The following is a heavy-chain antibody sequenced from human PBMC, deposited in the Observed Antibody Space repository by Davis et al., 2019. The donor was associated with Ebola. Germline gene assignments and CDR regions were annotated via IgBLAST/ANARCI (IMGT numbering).Heavy chain of an antibody. CDR2: ILQTGDT. CDR1: GGSLRSSNW. J-gene: IGHJ4*02. V-gene: IGHV4-4*02. Sequence: MPSETLSLTCTVSGGSLRSSNWWRWVRQSPGQGLEWIGEILQTGDTNYSPSLKGRVTISADTSRNQFSLKLTSVTAADTAVYYCARGRRYSYGPPRYWGQGTLVTVSS. D-gene: IGHD5-18*01. CDR3: ARGRRYSYGPPRY.